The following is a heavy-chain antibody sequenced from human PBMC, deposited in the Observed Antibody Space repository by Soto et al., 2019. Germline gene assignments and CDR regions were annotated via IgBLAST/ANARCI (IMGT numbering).Heavy chain of an antibody. J-gene: IGHJ6*02. CDR3: TRHGDILTGYYKEGYYGMDV. Sequence: GGSLRLSCAASGFTFSGSAMHWVRQASGKGLEWVGRIRSKANSYATAYVASVKGRFTISRDDSKNTAYLQMNSLKTEDTAVYYCTRHGDILTGYYKEGYYGMDVWGQGTTVTVSS. D-gene: IGHD3-9*01. V-gene: IGHV3-73*01. CDR1: GFTFSGSA. CDR2: IRSKANSYAT.